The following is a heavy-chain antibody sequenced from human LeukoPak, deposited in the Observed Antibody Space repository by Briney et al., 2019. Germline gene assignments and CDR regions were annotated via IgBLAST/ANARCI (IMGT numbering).Heavy chain of an antibody. CDR2: INHSGST. Sequence: SETLSLTCAVYGGSFSGYYWSWIRQPPGKGLEWIGEINHSGSTNYNPSLKSRVTISVGTSKNQFSLKLSSVTAADTAVYYCARGNSGSYAYWFDPWGQGTLVTVSS. D-gene: IGHD3-10*01. CDR3: ARGNSGSYAYWFDP. CDR1: GGSFSGYY. V-gene: IGHV4-34*01. J-gene: IGHJ5*02.